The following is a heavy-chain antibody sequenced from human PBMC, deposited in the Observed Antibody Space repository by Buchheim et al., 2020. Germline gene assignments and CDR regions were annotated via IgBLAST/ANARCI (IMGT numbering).Heavy chain of an antibody. J-gene: IGHJ6*02. Sequence: QLQLQESGPGLVKPSETLSLTCTVSGGSISSSSHYWGWIRQPPGKGLEWIGSIYYSGSTYYNPSLKSRVTISVDTSKNQFSLKLSSVTAADTAVYYCARDPYSSGWYRGEGLFGMDVWGQGTT. CDR2: IYYSGST. CDR3: ARDPYSSGWYRGEGLFGMDV. CDR1: GGSISSSSHY. V-gene: IGHV4-39*07. D-gene: IGHD6-19*01.